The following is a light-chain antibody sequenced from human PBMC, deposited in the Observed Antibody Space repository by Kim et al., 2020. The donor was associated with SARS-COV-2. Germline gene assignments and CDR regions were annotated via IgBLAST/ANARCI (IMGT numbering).Light chain of an antibody. V-gene: IGLV1-44*01. Sequence: GQRVTISCSGSSSNIGSNTVNWYQQFPGAAPKLLFYSDNQRPSGVPDRFSGSKSGTSASLAISGLHSEDEADYYCAAWDDSLNGPVFGGGTQLTVL. CDR1: SSNIGSNT. CDR2: SDN. CDR3: AAWDDSLNGPV. J-gene: IGLJ3*02.